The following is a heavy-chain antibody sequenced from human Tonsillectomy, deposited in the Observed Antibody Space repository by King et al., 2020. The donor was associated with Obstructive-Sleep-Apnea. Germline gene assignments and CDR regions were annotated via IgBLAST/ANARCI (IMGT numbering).Heavy chain of an antibody. CDR1: GGSISSYH. J-gene: IGHJ4*02. Sequence: QLQESGPGLVKPSETLSLTCTVSGGSISSYHWSWIRQPPGKGLEWIGYISYTGSTNYNPSLKSRVTISVDTSQNQFSLRLSSVTAADTALYYCARHPRHGGSDLDYFDFWGQGTLVTFSS. V-gene: IGHV4-59*08. CDR3: ARHPRHGGSDLDYFDF. CDR2: ISYTGST. D-gene: IGHD5-12*01.